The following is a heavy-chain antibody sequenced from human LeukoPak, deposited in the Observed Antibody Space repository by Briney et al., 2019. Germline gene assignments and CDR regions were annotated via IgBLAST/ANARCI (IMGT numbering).Heavy chain of an antibody. D-gene: IGHD6-19*01. Sequence: GGSLTLYCAAPGFTSSRYSTTWVRQSTGKALVWVSSISSSSSYIYYADSVKGRFTISRDNAKNSLYLQMNSLRAEDTAVYYCARDFPQPSSGWFENPGAAFDIWGQGTMVTVSS. CDR1: GFTSSRYS. V-gene: IGHV3-21*01. CDR2: ISSSSSYI. J-gene: IGHJ3*02. CDR3: ARDFPQPSSGWFENPGAAFDI.